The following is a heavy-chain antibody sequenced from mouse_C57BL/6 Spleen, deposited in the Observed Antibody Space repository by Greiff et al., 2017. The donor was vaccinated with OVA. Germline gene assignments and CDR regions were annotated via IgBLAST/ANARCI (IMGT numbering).Heavy chain of an antibody. V-gene: IGHV1-15*01. D-gene: IGHD2-5*01. CDR2: IDPETGGT. CDR3: TRDYSNYDYFDY. J-gene: IGHJ2*01. Sequence: QVQLQQSGAELVRPGASVTLSCKASGYTFTDYEMHWVKQTPVHGLEWIGAIDPETGGTAYNQKFKGKAILTADTSSSTAYMELRSLTSEDSAVYYCTRDYSNYDYFDYWGQGTTLTVSS. CDR1: GYTFTDYE.